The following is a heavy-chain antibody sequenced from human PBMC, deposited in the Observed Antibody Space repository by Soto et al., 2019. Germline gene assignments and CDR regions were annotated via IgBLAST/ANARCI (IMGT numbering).Heavy chain of an antibody. V-gene: IGHV4-4*02. CDR2: IYHSGST. D-gene: IGHD6-19*01. CDR3: ARVAVAGTRVDY. J-gene: IGHJ4*02. Sequence: SETLSLTCAVSGVSISSSNWWSWVRQPPGKGLEWIGEIYHSGSTNYNPSLKSRVTISVGKPKNQFSLKLSSVTAADTAVYYCARVAVAGTRVDYWGQGTLVTVSS. CDR1: GVSISSSNW.